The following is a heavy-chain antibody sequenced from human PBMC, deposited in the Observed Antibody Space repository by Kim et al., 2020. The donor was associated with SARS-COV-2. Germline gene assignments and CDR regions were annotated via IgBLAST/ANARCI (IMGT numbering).Heavy chain of an antibody. CDR3: ARESSGSRRTPLNWFDP. Sequence: GGSLRLSCAASGFTFSDYYMSWIRQAPGKGLEWVSYISSSSSYTNYADSVKGRFTISRDNAKNSLYLQMNSLRAEDTAVYYCARESSGSRRTPLNWFDPWGQGTLVTVSS. CDR2: ISSSSSYT. CDR1: GFTFSDYY. D-gene: IGHD6-19*01. J-gene: IGHJ5*02. V-gene: IGHV3-11*05.